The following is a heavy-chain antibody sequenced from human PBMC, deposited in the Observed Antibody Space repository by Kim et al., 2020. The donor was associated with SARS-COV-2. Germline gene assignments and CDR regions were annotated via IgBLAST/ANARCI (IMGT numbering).Heavy chain of an antibody. D-gene: IGHD3-22*01. CDR1: GFTVSSNY. CDR3: ARVSDDSSGYYYDH. V-gene: IGHV3-53*04. Sequence: GGSLRLSCAASGFTVSSNYMSWVRQAPGKGLEWVSVIYSGGSTYYADSVKGRFTISRHNSKNTLYLQMNSLRAEDTAVYYCARVSDDSSGYYYDHWGQGTLVTVSS. CDR2: IYSGGST. J-gene: IGHJ4*02.